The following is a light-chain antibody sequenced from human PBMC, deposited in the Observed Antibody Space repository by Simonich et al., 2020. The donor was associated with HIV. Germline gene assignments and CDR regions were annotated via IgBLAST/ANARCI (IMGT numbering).Light chain of an antibody. CDR2: EGS. J-gene: IGLJ2*01. CDR1: SSDLGIYTF. V-gene: IGLV2-14*02. CDR3: SSYTSGAIVV. Sequence: QSALTQPASVSGSPRQSITISCTGTSSDLGIYTFVSWYQQHPGKAPRLMIYEGSKRPSGVSNRFSGSKSGNTASLTISGLQAEDEADYYCSSYTSGAIVVFGGGTKLTVL.